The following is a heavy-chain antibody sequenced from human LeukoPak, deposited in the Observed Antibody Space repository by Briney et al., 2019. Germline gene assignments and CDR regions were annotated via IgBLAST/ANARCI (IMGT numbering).Heavy chain of an antibody. Sequence: ASVKVSCKASGYTFTSYDINWVRQATGQGLEWMGWMNPNSGNTGYAQKFQGRVTMTRNTSISTAYMELSSLRSEDTAVYYCARDCSGGTCYSQYYYGMDVWGQGTTVTVSS. CDR2: MNPNSGNT. CDR3: ARDCSGGTCYSQYYYGMDV. V-gene: IGHV1-8*01. D-gene: IGHD2-15*01. CDR1: GYTFTSYD. J-gene: IGHJ6*02.